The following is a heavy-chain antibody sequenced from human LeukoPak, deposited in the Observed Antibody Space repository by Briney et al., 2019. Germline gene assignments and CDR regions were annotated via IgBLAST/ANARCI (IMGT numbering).Heavy chain of an antibody. Sequence: TGGSLRLSCAASGFTFSNHWMSWVRQAPGKGLEWVANIHHEGSEGYYVDSVKGRFTISRDNAKNSLYLQMNGLRVEDTAVYYCARDGFGPAYWGQGTLVTVSS. CDR3: ARDGFGPAY. CDR1: GFTFSNHW. D-gene: IGHD3-16*01. J-gene: IGHJ4*02. V-gene: IGHV3-7*01. CDR2: IHHEGSEG.